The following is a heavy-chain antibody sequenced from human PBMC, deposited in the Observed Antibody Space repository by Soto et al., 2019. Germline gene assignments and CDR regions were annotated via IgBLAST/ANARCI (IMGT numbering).Heavy chain of an antibody. V-gene: IGHV1-8*01. Sequence: QVQLVQSGAEVKKPGASVKVSCKASGYTFTSYDINWVRQATGQGLEWMGWMNPNSGNTGYAQKFQGRVTMTRNTSISTDYMELSSLRSEDTAVYYCARGYYYDFWSGYYTSADYWGQGTLVTVSS. CDR1: GYTFTSYD. J-gene: IGHJ4*02. CDR3: ARGYYYDFWSGYYTSADY. CDR2: MNPNSGNT. D-gene: IGHD3-3*01.